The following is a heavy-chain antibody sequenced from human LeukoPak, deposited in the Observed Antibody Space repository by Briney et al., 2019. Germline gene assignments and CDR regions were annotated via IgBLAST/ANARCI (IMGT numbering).Heavy chain of an antibody. D-gene: IGHD3-9*01. CDR3: ESPYYDILTGYYNGYYYGMDV. CDR1: GGSFSGYY. V-gene: IGHV4-34*01. Sequence: SETLSLTCAVYGGSFSGYYWSWIRQPPGKGLEWIGEINHSGSTNYNPSLKSRVTISVDTSKNQFSLKLSSVTAADTAVYYCESPYYDILTGYYNGYYYGMDVWGQGTTVTVSS. J-gene: IGHJ6*02. CDR2: INHSGST.